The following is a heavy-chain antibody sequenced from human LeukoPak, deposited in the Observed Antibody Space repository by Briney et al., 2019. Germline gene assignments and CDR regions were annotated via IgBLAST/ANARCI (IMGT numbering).Heavy chain of an antibody. Sequence: ASVKVSCKASGYTFTSYYMHWVRQAPGQGLEWMGIINPSGGSTSYAQKFQGRVTMTRDMSTSTVYMELSSLRSEDTAVYYCARGGRVTMIVVVAAFDIWGQGTMVTVSS. D-gene: IGHD3-22*01. J-gene: IGHJ3*02. CDR3: ARGGRVTMIVVVAAFDI. V-gene: IGHV1-46*01. CDR2: INPSGGST. CDR1: GYTFTSYY.